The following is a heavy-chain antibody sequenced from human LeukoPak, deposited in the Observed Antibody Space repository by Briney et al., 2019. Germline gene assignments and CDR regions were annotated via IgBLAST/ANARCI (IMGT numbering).Heavy chain of an antibody. J-gene: IGHJ4*02. V-gene: IGHV3-30-3*01. Sequence: GGSLRLSCAASGFTFSSYAMHWVRQAPGKGLEWVAVISYDGSNKYYADSVKGRFTISRDNSKNTLYLQMNSLRAEDTAVYYCARDYLVGAAAGELDWGQGTLVTVSS. CDR2: ISYDGSNK. D-gene: IGHD6-13*01. CDR1: GFTFSSYA. CDR3: ARDYLVGAAAGELD.